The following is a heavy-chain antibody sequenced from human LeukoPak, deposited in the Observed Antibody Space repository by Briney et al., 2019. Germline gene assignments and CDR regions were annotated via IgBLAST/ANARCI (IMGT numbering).Heavy chain of an antibody. CDR3: ASETPSRFFDY. Sequence: GASVKVSCKASGHTLSNYDINWVRQATGQGLEWLGWINPKSGRTGYAQKFQDRITITRNTSISTAYMELSSLGSEDTAVYFCASETPSRFFDYWGQGTLVTVSS. CDR2: INPKSGRT. CDR1: GHTLSNYD. V-gene: IGHV1-8*01. D-gene: IGHD4-23*01. J-gene: IGHJ4*02.